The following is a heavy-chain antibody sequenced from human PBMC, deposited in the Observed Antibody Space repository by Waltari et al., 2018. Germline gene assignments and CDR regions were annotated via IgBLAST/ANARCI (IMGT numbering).Heavy chain of an antibody. V-gene: IGHV3-49*04. CDR3: SREGRNCSSTSCYAGFDY. Sequence: EVQLVESGGGLVQPGGSLRLSCAASGFTFRYYYMSGVRQAPGKGLEWVGFIRNKANGGTTEQTTSVKGRFTISRDDSKRITYLQMQSLKPEDTAVYYCSREGRNCSSTSCYAGFDYWGQGTLVTVSS. J-gene: IGHJ4*02. D-gene: IGHD2-2*01. CDR2: IRNKANGGTT. CDR1: GFTFRYYY.